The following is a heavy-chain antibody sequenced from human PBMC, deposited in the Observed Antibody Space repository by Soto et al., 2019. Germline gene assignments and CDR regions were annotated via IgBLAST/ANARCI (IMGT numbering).Heavy chain of an antibody. D-gene: IGHD1-26*01. J-gene: IGHJ4*02. Sequence: PGGSLRLSCAASGFTFSSYGMHWVRQAPGKGLEWVAVISYDGSNKYYADSVKGRFTISRDNSKNTLYLQMNSLRAEDTAVYYCAKDRVGASPSYFDYWGQGTLVTVSS. CDR2: ISYDGSNK. V-gene: IGHV3-30*18. CDR1: GFTFSSYG. CDR3: AKDRVGASPSYFDY.